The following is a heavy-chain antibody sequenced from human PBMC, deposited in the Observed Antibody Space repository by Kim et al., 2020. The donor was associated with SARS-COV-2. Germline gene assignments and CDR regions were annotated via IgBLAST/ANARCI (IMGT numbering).Heavy chain of an antibody. D-gene: IGHD3-9*01. Sequence: KSRVTISVDTSKSQFSLKLSSVTAADTAVYYCARTLSVLRYFDWLLGSIDYWGQGTLVTVSS. CDR3: ARTLSVLRYFDWLLGSIDY. V-gene: IGHV4-39*01. J-gene: IGHJ4*02.